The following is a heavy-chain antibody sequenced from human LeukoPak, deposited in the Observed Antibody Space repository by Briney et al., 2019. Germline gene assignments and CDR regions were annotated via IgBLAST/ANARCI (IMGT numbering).Heavy chain of an antibody. CDR2: IYDSGNT. CDR1: GSSISSYY. J-gene: IGHJ4*02. V-gene: IGHV4-59*01. CDR3: VRDCSSTSCYLPMH. D-gene: IGHD2-2*01. Sequence: SETLSLTCTVSGSSISSYYWSWIRQPPGKGLEWIGYIYDSGNTIYSPSLESRVSISVDTSKNQVSLKLSSVTAADTAVYYCVRDCSSTSCYLPMHWGQGTLVTVSS.